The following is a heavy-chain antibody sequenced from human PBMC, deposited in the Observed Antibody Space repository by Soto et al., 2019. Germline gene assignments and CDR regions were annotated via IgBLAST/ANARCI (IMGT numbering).Heavy chain of an antibody. J-gene: IGHJ4*02. Sequence: PGGSLRLSCAASGFTVSSNYMNWVRQAPGQGLEWVSVIYSGGGTYYADSVKGRFTISRDNSKNTVYLQMNSLRVEDTAVYYCARERGPHESSGYIDVWGKGTLVTVAS. CDR1: GFTVSSNY. CDR2: IYSGGGT. CDR3: ARERGPHESSGYIDV. D-gene: IGHD3-22*01. V-gene: IGHV3-53*01.